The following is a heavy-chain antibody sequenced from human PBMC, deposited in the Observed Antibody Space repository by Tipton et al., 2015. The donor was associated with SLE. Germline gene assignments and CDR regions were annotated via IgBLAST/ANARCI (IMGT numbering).Heavy chain of an antibody. V-gene: IGHV3-74*01. D-gene: IGHD5-24*01. CDR1: GFVFSNFW. CDR2: IDFDGSVT. Sequence: GSLRLSCATSGFVFSNFWFHWVRQAPGKGLEWVSRIDFDGSVTTYADSVKGRFTVSRDNVKNTLFLQMNSLRVEDTAIYYCSGDSWRSLDLWGRGTLVTVSS. J-gene: IGHJ2*01. CDR3: SGDSWRSLDL.